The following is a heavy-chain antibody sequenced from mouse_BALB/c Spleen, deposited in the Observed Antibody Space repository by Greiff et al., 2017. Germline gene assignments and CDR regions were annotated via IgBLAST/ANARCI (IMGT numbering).Heavy chain of an antibody. V-gene: IGHV2-9*02. CDR2: IWAGGST. J-gene: IGHJ4*01. CDR3: ARDRYHAMDY. CDR1: GFSLTSYG. Sequence: VMLVESGPGLVAPSQSLSITCTVSGFSLTSYGVHWVRQPPGKGLEWLGVIWAGGSTNYNSALMSRLSISKDNSKSQVFLKMNSLQTDDTAMYYCARDRYHAMDYWGQGTSVTVSS.